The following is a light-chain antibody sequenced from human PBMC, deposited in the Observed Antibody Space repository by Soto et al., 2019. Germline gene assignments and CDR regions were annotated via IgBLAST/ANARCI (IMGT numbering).Light chain of an antibody. CDR1: QSVTNRD. V-gene: IGKV3-20*01. CDR2: GAS. J-gene: IGKJ5*01. Sequence: FLTPCPATLYLSQGERATLSCRASQSVTNRDLAWYRQKACQAPRLLIFGASSRDTGIPDSFSGSGSGTDFTLTISRLEPEDFALYYCQQYGKSAPITFGQGTRLES. CDR3: QQYGKSAPIT.